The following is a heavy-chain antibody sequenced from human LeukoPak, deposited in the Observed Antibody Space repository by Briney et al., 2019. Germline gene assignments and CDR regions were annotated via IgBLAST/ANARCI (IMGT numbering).Heavy chain of an antibody. J-gene: IGHJ6*02. CDR2: INHSGNT. V-gene: IGHV4-34*01. Sequence: PSETLSLTCAVYGESFSGYYWNWIRQPPRKGLEWIGEINHSGNTNYNPSLKSRVTISVDTSKNQFSLKLSSVTAADTAVYYCARPPSHYYYGMDVWGQGTTVIVSS. CDR1: GESFSGYY. CDR3: ARPPSHYYYGMDV.